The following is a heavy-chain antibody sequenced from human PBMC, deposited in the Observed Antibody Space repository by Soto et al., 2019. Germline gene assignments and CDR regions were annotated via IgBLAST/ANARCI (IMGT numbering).Heavy chain of an antibody. CDR2: IIPIFGTA. Sequence: QVQLVQSGAEVKKPGSSVKVSCKASGGTFSSYAISWVRQAPGQGLEWMGGIIPIFGTANYAQKFQGRVTITADEATSKDYVELRSLRSEDTAVYYCAREIVLVPAAMVYNWFDPWGQGTLVTVSS. J-gene: IGHJ5*02. CDR1: GGTFSSYA. D-gene: IGHD2-2*01. CDR3: AREIVLVPAAMVYNWFDP. V-gene: IGHV1-69*12.